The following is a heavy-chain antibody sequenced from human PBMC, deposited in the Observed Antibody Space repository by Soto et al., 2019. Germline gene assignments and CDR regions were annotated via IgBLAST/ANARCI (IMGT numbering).Heavy chain of an antibody. V-gene: IGHV1-46*01. CDR1: GYTFTSYY. CDR2: INPSGGST. D-gene: IGHD1-26*01. J-gene: IGHJ3*01. CDR3: ARVLWELGDAFDF. Sequence: QVQLVQSGAEVKKPGASVKVSCKASGYTFTSYYMHWVRQAPGQGLEWMGIINPSGGSTSYAQKLQGRVTMTRDTSTSTGYMELSSLRSEDTAVYYRARVLWELGDAFDFWGQRTMVTVSS.